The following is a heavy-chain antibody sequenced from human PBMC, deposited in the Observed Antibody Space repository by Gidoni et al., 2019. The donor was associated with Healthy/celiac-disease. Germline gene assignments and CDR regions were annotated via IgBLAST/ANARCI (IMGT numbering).Heavy chain of an antibody. CDR2: ISYDGSNK. CDR1: GFTFSSYG. J-gene: IGHJ4*02. Sequence: QVQLVESGGGVVPPGRSLSLSCAASGFTFSSYGMHWVRQAPGKGLEWVAVISYDGSNKYYADSVKGRFTISRDNSKNTLYLQMNSLRAEDTAVYYCAKDTADIDYWGQGTLVTVSS. V-gene: IGHV3-30*18. D-gene: IGHD5-18*01. CDR3: AKDTADIDY.